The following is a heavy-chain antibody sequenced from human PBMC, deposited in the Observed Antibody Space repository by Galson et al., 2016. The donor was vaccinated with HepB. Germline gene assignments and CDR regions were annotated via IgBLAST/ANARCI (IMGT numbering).Heavy chain of an antibody. D-gene: IGHD5-12*01. V-gene: IGHV1-46*01. CDR3: ARVSKQSGYDTLRFDY. Sequence: SVKVSCKASGDNFTTYYMHWVRQAPGQGLEWMAIINPSEGSTSYAQKFQGRVTVTRDTSTNTVHMELSSLASEDTAVYYCARVSKQSGYDTLRFDYWGLGTLVTVSS. CDR2: INPSEGST. J-gene: IGHJ4*02. CDR1: GDNFTTYY.